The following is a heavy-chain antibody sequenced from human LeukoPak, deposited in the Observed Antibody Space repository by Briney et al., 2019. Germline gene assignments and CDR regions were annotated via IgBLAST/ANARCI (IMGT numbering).Heavy chain of an antibody. V-gene: IGHV3-48*04. CDR3: ARDFWSGYYTED. J-gene: IGHJ4*02. Sequence: GGSLRLSCEFSGLIFSTYAMNWVRQAPGKGLETISYISGSSSGSTSVVHYQHTPKGRFTISRDNAKNSLHLQMDRLSAEDTAVYYCARDFWSGYYTEDWGQGALVIVSS. CDR2: ISGSSSGSTSVV. CDR1: GLIFSTYA. D-gene: IGHD3-3*01.